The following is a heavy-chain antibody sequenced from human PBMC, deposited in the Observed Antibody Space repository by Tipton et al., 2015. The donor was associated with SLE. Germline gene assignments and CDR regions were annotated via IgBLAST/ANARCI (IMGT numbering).Heavy chain of an antibody. D-gene: IGHD1-1*01. V-gene: IGHV1-18*01. J-gene: IGHJ3*02. Sequence: QSGAEVKKPGASVKVSCKASGYTFTAYDISWVRQAPGQGLEWMGWISPYTGDTHYARKLQGRVTMTTDTSRSTAYMEVRSLRPDDTAVYYCAERYDTFEIWGQGTMVTVSS. CDR3: AERYDTFEI. CDR2: ISPYTGDT. CDR1: GYTFTAYD.